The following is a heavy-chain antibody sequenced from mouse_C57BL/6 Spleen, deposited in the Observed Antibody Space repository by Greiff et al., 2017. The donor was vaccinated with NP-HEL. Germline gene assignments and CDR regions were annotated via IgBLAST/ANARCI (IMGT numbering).Heavy chain of an antibody. CDR1: GFSLTSYG. Sequence: QVQLQQSGPGLVQPSQSLSITCTVSGFSLTSYGVHWVRQSPGKGLEWLGVIWSGGSTDYNAAFISRLSISKDNSKSQVFFKMNSLQADDTAIYYCARYGKYWYFDVWGTGTTVTVSS. CDR2: IWSGGST. CDR3: ARYGKYWYFDV. V-gene: IGHV2-2*01. J-gene: IGHJ1*03. D-gene: IGHD2-1*01.